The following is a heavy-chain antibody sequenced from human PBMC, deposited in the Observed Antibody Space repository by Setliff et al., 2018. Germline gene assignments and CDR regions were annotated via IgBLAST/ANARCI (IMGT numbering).Heavy chain of an antibody. Sequence: PGGSLRLSCAASGFTFSIYAMQWVRQAPGKGLEWVAVISYDGSNKYYTDSVKGRFTISRDNAKNSLYLQMNSLRVEDTAVYYCARDVFDFRTGQAGTWGQGTLVTVSS. D-gene: IGHD3-3*01. CDR2: ISYDGSNK. CDR3: ARDVFDFRTGQAGT. V-gene: IGHV3-30-3*01. J-gene: IGHJ5*02. CDR1: GFTFSIYA.